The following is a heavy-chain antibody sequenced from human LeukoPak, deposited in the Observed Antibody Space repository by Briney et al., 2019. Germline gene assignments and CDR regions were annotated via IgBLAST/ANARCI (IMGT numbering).Heavy chain of an antibody. CDR1: GGSFSGYY. V-gene: IGHV4-34*01. CDR2: INHSGST. J-gene: IGHJ4*02. Sequence: SETLSLTCAVYGGSFSGYYWSWIRQPPGKGLEWIGEINHSGSTNYNPSLKSRVTISVDTSKNQFSLKLSSVPAADTAVYYCARDSSDYFDYWGQGTLVTVSS. D-gene: IGHD6-25*01. CDR3: ARDSSDYFDY.